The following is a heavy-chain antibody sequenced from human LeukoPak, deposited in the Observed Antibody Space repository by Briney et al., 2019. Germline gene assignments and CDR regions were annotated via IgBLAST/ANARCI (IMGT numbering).Heavy chain of an antibody. CDR3: VKDRAGYYGSGSLFDY. J-gene: IGHJ4*02. D-gene: IGHD3-10*01. Sequence: GGSLRLSCSASGFTFSYYAMHWVRQAPGEGLEYVSAIKSNGVSTYCADFVKGRLIISRDNSKNTLYLQMSSLRAEDTAVYYCVKDRAGYYGSGSLFDYWGQGTLVTVSS. V-gene: IGHV3-64D*06. CDR2: IKSNGVST. CDR1: GFTFSYYA.